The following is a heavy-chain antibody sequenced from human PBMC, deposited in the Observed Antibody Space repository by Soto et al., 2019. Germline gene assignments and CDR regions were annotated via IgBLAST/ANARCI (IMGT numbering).Heavy chain of an antibody. D-gene: IGHD6-13*01. J-gene: IGHJ6*02. V-gene: IGHV1-8*01. Sequence: QVPLVQSGAEVKKPGASVKVSCKASGYTFTSYDINWVRQATGQGLEWMGWMNPNSGNTGYAQKFQGRVTMTRNTSISTAYMELSSLRSEDTAVYYCARGNRYIAAAGSYYYYGMDVWGQGTTVTVSS. CDR1: GYTFTSYD. CDR3: ARGNRYIAAAGSYYYYGMDV. CDR2: MNPNSGNT.